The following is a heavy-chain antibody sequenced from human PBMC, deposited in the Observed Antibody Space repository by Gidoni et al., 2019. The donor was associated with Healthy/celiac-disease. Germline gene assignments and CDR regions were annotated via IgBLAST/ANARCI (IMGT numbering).Heavy chain of an antibody. J-gene: IGHJ6*02. V-gene: IGHV6-1*01. CDR1: GDSVSSNSAD. D-gene: IGHD2-2*01. CDR2: TYYRSKWYN. CDR3: ARVQVVPAAIRGGYYYYYGMDV. Sequence: QVQLQQSGPGLVKPSQTLSLTCAISGDSVSSNSADWNWSRQSPSRGLEWLGRTYYRSKWYNYYSLAVNSLITINPVTSKNQFSLQLNSVTPEDTAVYYCARVQVVPAAIRGGYYYYYGMDVWGQGTTVTVSS.